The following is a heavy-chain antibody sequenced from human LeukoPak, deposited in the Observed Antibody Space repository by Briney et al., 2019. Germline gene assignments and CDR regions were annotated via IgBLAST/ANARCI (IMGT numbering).Heavy chain of an antibody. CDR1: GFRFSDQW. CDR3: ARGGYSYGFTPFDY. D-gene: IGHD5-18*01. J-gene: IGHJ4*02. CDR2: IYPDGSHT. Sequence: GESLKISCKASGFRFSDQWIGWVRQKPGKDLEWMGIIYPDGSHTAYSPSFQGQVTISADRSITTAYLHWSSLRASDTAMYYCARGGYSYGFTPFDYWGQGTLVTVSS. V-gene: IGHV5-51*01.